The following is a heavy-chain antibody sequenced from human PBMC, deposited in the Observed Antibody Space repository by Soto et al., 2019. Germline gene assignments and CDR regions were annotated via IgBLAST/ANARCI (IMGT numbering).Heavy chain of an antibody. V-gene: IGHV1-3*01. CDR2: INVGNGNA. CDR3: TSSSERGY. CDR1: GYTYTEYA. Sequence: QVQFVQSGAEVKKPGASVKLSCKTSGYTYTEYAIHWVRQAPGQGLEWMGWINVGNGNAKYSQRVEGRVTMTRDATASTVYMEVGSLASEDTAVSYCTSSSERGYWGQGTLVTVSS. J-gene: IGHJ4*02.